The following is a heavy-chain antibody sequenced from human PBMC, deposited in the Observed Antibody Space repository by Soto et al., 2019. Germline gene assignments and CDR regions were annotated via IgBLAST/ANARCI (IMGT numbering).Heavy chain of an antibody. Sequence: PSEPLSLPCSVSGGSIRNRSYYWIRIQQPPGKGLEWIGYIYYSGSTNYNPSLKSRVTISVDTSKNTLYLQMNSLRAEDTAVYYCAKIGRYSYGPYFLDYWGQGTLVTVSS. D-gene: IGHD5-18*01. J-gene: IGHJ4*02. CDR3: AKIGRYSYGPYFLDY. CDR2: IYYSGST. V-gene: IGHV4-61*01. CDR1: GGSIRNRSYY.